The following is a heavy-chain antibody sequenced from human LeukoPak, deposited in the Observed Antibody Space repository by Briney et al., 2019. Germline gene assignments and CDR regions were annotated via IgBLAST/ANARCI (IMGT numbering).Heavy chain of an antibody. D-gene: IGHD6-13*01. CDR2: IYDSGRT. V-gene: IGHV4-59*01. J-gene: IGHJ4*02. CDR1: GGSFSSYY. CDR3: ARGPVGYSSSWYYFDY. Sequence: SETLSLTCTVSGGSFSSYYWSWIRQPPGKGLEWIGYIYDSGRTNYNPSLKSRSNISVDTSKNQFSLKLSSVTAADTAVYYCARGPVGYSSSWYYFDYWGQGTLVTVSS.